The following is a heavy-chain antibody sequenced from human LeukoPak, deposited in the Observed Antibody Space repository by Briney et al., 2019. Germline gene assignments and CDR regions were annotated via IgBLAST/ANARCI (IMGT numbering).Heavy chain of an antibody. Sequence: PSETLSLTCTVSGGSISSYYWSWIRQPPGRGLEWLGYIYYSGSTNYNPSLKSRVTISVDTSKNQFSLKLSSVTAADTAVYYCARATGSGYYSFDYWGQGTLVTVSS. J-gene: IGHJ4*02. CDR1: GGSISSYY. CDR2: IYYSGST. V-gene: IGHV4-59*01. CDR3: ARATGSGYYSFDY. D-gene: IGHD3-22*01.